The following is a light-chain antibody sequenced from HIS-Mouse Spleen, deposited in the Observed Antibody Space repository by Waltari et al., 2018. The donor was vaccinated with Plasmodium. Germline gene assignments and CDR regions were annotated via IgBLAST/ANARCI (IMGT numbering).Light chain of an antibody. CDR3: QTWGTGMGV. CDR2: LNSDGSH. CDR1: SGHSSYA. V-gene: IGLV4-69*01. Sequence: SASLGASVKLTCTLSSGHSSYAIAWHQQQPEKGPRYLMKLNSDGSHSKGDGIPDRFSGSSSGAERYLTISSLQSEDEADYYCQTWGTGMGVFGGGTKLTVL. J-gene: IGLJ2*01.